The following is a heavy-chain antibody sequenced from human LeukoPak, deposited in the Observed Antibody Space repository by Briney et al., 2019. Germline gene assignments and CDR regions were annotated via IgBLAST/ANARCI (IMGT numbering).Heavy chain of an antibody. V-gene: IGHV3-21*01. CDR1: GFTFSSYS. Sequence: GGSLRLSCAASGFTFSSYSMNWVRQAPGKGLEWVSSISSSSSYIYYADSVKGRFTISRDNAKNSLYLQMNSLRAEDTAVYYCARDQSLLLWPPGPHGVEYWGQGTLVNVSS. CDR2: ISSSSSYI. D-gene: IGHD3-10*01. J-gene: IGHJ4*02. CDR3: ARDQSLLLWPPGPHGVEY.